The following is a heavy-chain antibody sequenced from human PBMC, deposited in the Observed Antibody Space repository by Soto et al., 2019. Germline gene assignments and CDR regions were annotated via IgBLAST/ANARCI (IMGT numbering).Heavy chain of an antibody. CDR2: ISDSGGRT. J-gene: IGHJ4*02. CDR1: GFTFSTYA. Sequence: GGSLRLSCAASGFTFSTYAMSWVRQAPGKGLEWVSTISDSGGRTYYAASVKGRFTISRDNSKNTLFLLMNSLSAEDTALYYCAKVHGSGTYYNFPDYWGQGTLVIVSS. D-gene: IGHD3-10*01. CDR3: AKVHGSGTYYNFPDY. V-gene: IGHV3-23*01.